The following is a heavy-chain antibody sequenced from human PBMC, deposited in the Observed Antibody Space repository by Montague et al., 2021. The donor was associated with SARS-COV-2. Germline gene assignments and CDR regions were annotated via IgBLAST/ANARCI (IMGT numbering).Heavy chain of an antibody. CDR1: GFSLSTSGMC. J-gene: IGHJ4*02. Sequence: LVKPTQTLTLTCTFSGFSLSTSGMCVSWIRQPPGKALEWIGYMYYSGSTNYNPSLKSRVTLSVDTSKNQFSLKLSSVTAADTAVYYCARDFDYWGQGTLVTVSS. CDR2: MYYSGST. V-gene: IGHV4-61*08. CDR3: ARDFDY.